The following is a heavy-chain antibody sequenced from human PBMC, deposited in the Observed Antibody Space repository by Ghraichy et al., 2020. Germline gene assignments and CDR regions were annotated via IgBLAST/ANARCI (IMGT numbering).Heavy chain of an antibody. J-gene: IGHJ4*02. CDR1: GFSVSSND. V-gene: IGHV3-53*01. CDR3: ARRPVVAVPGSGGDN. D-gene: IGHD6-19*01. CDR2: IYSSGTT. Sequence: GESLNISCAASGFSVSSNDMNWVRQAPGKGLEWVSLIYSSGTTHYADSVKGRFTISRDTPKNTVYLQMNSLRAKDTAVYYCARRPVVAVPGSGGDNWGQGVLVTVSS.